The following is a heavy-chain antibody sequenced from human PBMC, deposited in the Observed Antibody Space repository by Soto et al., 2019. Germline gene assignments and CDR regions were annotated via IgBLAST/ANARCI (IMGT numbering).Heavy chain of an antibody. V-gene: IGHV1-46*01. J-gene: IGHJ4*02. Sequence: QVQLVQSGAEVKKPGASVRVSCKASGYTFSNYYMHWVRQAPGQGHEWMGIINPSGGSTTYAQKFPGRXXMXRXXSTSTVYMELSSLRSEDTAVYYCARYDYNGYYFDYWGQGTLVTVSS. CDR3: ARYDYNGYYFDY. CDR2: INPSGGST. CDR1: GYTFSNYY. D-gene: IGHD4-4*01.